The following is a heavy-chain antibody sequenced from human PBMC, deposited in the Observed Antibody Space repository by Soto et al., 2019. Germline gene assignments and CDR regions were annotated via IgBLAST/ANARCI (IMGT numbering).Heavy chain of an antibody. CDR3: VRGPEPYLYYFDS. V-gene: IGHV3-74*01. CDR2: INNDGSAT. Sequence: EVRLEESGGGLVQPGGSLRLSCAASGFTLSGYWMHWVRQVPGEGLVWVSRINNDGSATAYAASVRGRFIISKDNAENTVYLQMSSLRADDTAVYYCVRGPEPYLYYFDSWGQGTLVTVSS. D-gene: IGHD3-16*01. CDR1: GFTLSGYW. J-gene: IGHJ4*02.